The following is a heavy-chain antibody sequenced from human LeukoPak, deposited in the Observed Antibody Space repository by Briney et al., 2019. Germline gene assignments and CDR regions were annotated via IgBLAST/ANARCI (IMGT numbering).Heavy chain of an antibody. Sequence: ASVKVSCKASGYTFTGYYMHWVRQAPGQGLEWMGWINPNSGGTNYAQKFQGWVTMTRDTSISTAYMELSRLRSDDTAVYYCARASKARIAVAGREGYFDYWGQGTLVTVSS. CDR2: INPNSGGT. CDR1: GYTFTGYY. J-gene: IGHJ4*02. CDR3: ARASKARIAVAGREGYFDY. V-gene: IGHV1-2*04. D-gene: IGHD6-19*01.